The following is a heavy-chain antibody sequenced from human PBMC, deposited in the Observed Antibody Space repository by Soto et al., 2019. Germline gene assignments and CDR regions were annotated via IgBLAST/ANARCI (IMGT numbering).Heavy chain of an antibody. Sequence: QVQLVESGGGLVKPGGSLRLSCVASGFTFSDYYMNWIRQAPGKGLEFISYISGGGSSYTNYADSVKGRFTISRDNAKNSLYLQMNSLRAEDTAIYYCAKSGIGGGFLARDWGQGTLVTVSS. CDR3: AKSGIGGGFLARD. V-gene: IGHV3-11*05. J-gene: IGHJ4*02. CDR2: ISGGGSSYT. D-gene: IGHD3-10*01. CDR1: GFTFSDYY.